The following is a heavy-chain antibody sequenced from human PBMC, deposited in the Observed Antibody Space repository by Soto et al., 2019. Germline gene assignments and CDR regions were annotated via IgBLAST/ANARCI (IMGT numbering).Heavy chain of an antibody. V-gene: IGHV3-33*01. CDR2: IRYDGSNK. CDR1: GFTFNSDG. CDR3: ARVTGGYSYGYRDYYYYGMDV. J-gene: IGHJ6*02. D-gene: IGHD5-18*01. Sequence: QVQLVESGGSVVQPGRSLRLSCAASGFTFNSDGMHWVRQAPCKGLEWVAVIRYDGSNKYYADSVKGRFTISRDNSKNTLYLQMNSLRAEDTAVYYCARVTGGYSYGYRDYYYYGMDVWGQGTTVTVSS.